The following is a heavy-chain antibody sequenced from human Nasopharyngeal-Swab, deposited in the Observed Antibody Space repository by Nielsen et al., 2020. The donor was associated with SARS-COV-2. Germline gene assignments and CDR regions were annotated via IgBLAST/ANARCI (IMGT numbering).Heavy chain of an antibody. Sequence: GESLKISCAASGFTFSSYGMHWVRQTPGKGLEWVALISYDGSHKYYADSVKGRFTISRVNSKTTLFLQINSLRAEDTAVYYCAKDGLRGGMITFGEVIEYYLDFWGQATLVTVSS. J-gene: IGHJ4*02. D-gene: IGHD3-16*02. CDR1: GFTFSSYG. V-gene: IGHV3-30*18. CDR2: ISYDGSHK. CDR3: AKDGLRGGMITFGEVIEYYLDF.